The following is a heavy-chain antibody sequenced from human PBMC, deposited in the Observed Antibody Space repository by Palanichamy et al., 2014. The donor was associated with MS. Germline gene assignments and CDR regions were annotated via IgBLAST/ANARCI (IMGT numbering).Heavy chain of an antibody. Sequence: EVQVVESGGGLVQPGGSLRLSCAASGFTFSSYEMNWVRQAPGKGLEWVSYISSSGSTIYYADSVKGRFTISRDNAKNSLYLQMNSLRAEDTAVYYCARDGRWLHLEYFDYWGQGTLVTVSS. CDR3: ARDGRWLHLEYFDY. V-gene: IGHV3-48*03. J-gene: IGHJ4*02. D-gene: IGHD5-24*01. CDR1: GFTFSSYE. CDR2: ISSSGSTI.